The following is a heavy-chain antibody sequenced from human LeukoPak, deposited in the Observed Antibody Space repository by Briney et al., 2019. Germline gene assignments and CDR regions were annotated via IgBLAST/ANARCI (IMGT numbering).Heavy chain of an antibody. CDR2: ISSSSSYI. J-gene: IGHJ4*02. CDR1: GFTFSSYS. V-gene: IGHV3-21*01. Sequence: KPGRSLRLSCAASGFTFSSYSMNWVRQAPGKGLEWVSSISSSSSYIYYADSVKGRFTISRDNAKNSLYLQMNSLRAEDTAVYYCARDRDPYCSGGSCYSLGYWGQGTLVTVSS. CDR3: ARDRDPYCSGGSCYSLGY. D-gene: IGHD2-15*01.